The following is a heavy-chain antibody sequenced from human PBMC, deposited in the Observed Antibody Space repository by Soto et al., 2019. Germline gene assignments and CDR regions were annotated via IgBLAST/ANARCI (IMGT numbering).Heavy chain of an antibody. D-gene: IGHD3-10*02. Sequence: SETLSLTCSVSGVSISSCGYYWAWIGQPPGKGLGGVGYIYYRGSTYNNPALKSRITISVDTSKNQFSLKLSSVTAADTAVYSCARSGSGCSGLYWFDPWGQGTLVTVSS. J-gene: IGHJ5*02. V-gene: IGHV4-30-4*08. CDR1: GVSISSCGYY. CDR2: IYYRGST. CDR3: ARSGSGCSGLYWFDP.